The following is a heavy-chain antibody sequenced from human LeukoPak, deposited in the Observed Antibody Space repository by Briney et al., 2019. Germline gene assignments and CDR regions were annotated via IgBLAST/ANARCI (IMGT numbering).Heavy chain of an antibody. CDR3: ARYYDSSGSFDY. D-gene: IGHD3-22*01. Sequence: SQTLSLTCVISGDSVSNNIIVWSWIRQSPSRGLEWLGRTYYRSKWYNDYAVSVKGRISIDADTSKNQFSLHLNSVTPEDTAVYYCARYYDSSGSFDYWGQGTLVTVSS. V-gene: IGHV6-1*01. J-gene: IGHJ4*02. CDR1: GDSVSNNIIV. CDR2: TYYRSKWYN.